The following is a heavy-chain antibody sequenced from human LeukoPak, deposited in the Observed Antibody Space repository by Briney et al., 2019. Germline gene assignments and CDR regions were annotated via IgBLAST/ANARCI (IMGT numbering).Heavy chain of an antibody. J-gene: IGHJ4*02. CDR3: ARVPLYWQDPFDF. CDR2: ISQSGST. CDR1: GGSISSASFS. Sequence: SQTLSLTCTVSGGSISSASFSWSRIRHYPGKGLEWIGYISQSGSTDYNPSLKSRVTISMGTSENQFSLNLNSVTAADTAMYYCARVPLYWQDPFDFWGQGTLVTVSS. V-gene: IGHV4-31*03. D-gene: IGHD2-8*02.